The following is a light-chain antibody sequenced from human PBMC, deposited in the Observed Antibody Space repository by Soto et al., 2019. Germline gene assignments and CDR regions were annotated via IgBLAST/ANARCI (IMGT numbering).Light chain of an antibody. CDR3: QQYHSSWT. J-gene: IGKJ1*01. CDR1: QTVRDN. Sequence: EVVMTQSPATLSVSPGERATLSCRASQTVRDNLGWYQQKPGQPPRLLIYGATTRATGIPARFSGSGSGTEFTLTITSLQPDDFATYYCQQYHSSWTFGQGTKVDI. V-gene: IGKV3D-15*01. CDR2: GAT.